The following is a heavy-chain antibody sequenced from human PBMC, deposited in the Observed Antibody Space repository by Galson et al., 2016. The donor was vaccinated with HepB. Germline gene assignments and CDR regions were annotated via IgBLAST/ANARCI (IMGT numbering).Heavy chain of an antibody. Sequence: SETLSRTCTVSGGSISSSSYSWGWIRQPPGKGLEWIGTIYYSWSTSYNPSLKRRVTISVDTSKNQFSLKLSSMTAADTAVYYCASRPVYSDYLGAFDIWGQWTLVTVSS. V-gene: IGHV4-39*01. CDR2: IYYSWST. CDR1: GGSISSSSYS. D-gene: IGHD4-11*01. CDR3: ASRPVYSDYLGAFDI. J-gene: IGHJ3*02.